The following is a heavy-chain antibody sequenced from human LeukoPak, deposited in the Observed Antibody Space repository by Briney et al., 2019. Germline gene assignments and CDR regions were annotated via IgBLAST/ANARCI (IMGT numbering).Heavy chain of an antibody. CDR1: GYTFTSYD. Sequence: ASVKVSCKASGYTFTSYDINWVRQATGQGLEWMGWMNPNSGNTGYAQKFQGRVTMTRNTSKSTAYMELSSLRSEDTAVYYCARAGTAMVIDYYYGMDVWGQGTTVTVSS. CDR3: ARAGTAMVIDYYYGMDV. J-gene: IGHJ6*02. D-gene: IGHD5-18*01. V-gene: IGHV1-8*01. CDR2: MNPNSGNT.